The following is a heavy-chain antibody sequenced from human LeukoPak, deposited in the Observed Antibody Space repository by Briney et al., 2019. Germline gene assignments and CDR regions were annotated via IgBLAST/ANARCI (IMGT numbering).Heavy chain of an antibody. Sequence: GGSLRLSCAASGFTFSSYAMSWDRQAPGKGLEWASAISGSGGSTYYADSVKGRFTISRDNSKNTLYLQMNSLRAEDTAVYYCAKSGGTWIQLWLRGYFDYWGQGTLVTVSS. V-gene: IGHV3-23*01. CDR1: GFTFSSYA. CDR3: AKSGGTWIQLWLRGYFDY. CDR2: ISGSGGST. D-gene: IGHD5-18*01. J-gene: IGHJ4*02.